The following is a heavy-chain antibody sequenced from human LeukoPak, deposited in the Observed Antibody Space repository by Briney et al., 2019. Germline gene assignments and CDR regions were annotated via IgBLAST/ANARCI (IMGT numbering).Heavy chain of an antibody. J-gene: IGHJ4*01. CDR3: AREDSGTSIDY. Sequence: PSETLSLTCTVSGGSITSYYYTWIRQPPGKGLQWIGCIYYSGNTNYNPSLKSRVTMSLDMSKNQFSLRLTSVTAADTAVYYCAREDSGTSIDYWGQGTLVTVSS. D-gene: IGHD1-26*01. CDR1: GGSITSYY. CDR2: IYYSGNT. V-gene: IGHV4-59*01.